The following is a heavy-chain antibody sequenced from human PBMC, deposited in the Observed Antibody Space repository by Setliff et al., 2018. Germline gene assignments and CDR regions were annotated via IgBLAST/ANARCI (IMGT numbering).Heavy chain of an antibody. CDR2: INTNTGNP. J-gene: IGHJ6*03. CDR3: ARGSRFGTIVYKGDYYMDV. V-gene: IGHV7-4-1*02. Sequence: YAMTWMRQAPGQGLEWMGWINTNTGNPVYAQGFTGRFVFSLDTSVSTAYLQISSLKAEDTAIYYCARGSRFGTIVYKGDYYMDVWGKGTTVTVSS. CDR1: YA. D-gene: IGHD3-10*01.